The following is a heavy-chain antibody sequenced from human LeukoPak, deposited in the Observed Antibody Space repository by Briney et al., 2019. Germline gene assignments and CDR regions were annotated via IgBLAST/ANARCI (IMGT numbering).Heavy chain of an antibody. Sequence: ASVKVSCKASGYTFTSYGISWVRQAPGQGLERMGWISGNNGNTRYTQKLQDRVTMTTDTSTRTAYMELRNLKSDDTAVYYCARDRPGFGTIESPEYWGQGTLVTVSS. CDR2: ISGNNGNT. D-gene: IGHD1-1*01. CDR1: GYTFTSYG. V-gene: IGHV1-18*01. J-gene: IGHJ4*02. CDR3: ARDRPGFGTIESPEY.